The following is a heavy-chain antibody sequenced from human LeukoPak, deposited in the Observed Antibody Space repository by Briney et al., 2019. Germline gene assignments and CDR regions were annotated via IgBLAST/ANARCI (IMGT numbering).Heavy chain of an antibody. CDR1: GYTLIELS. CDR3: APLDFWVPST. Sequence: ASVKVSCKVSGYTLIELSIHWVRQAAGKGLEWMGGFDPEYGETVYAQKFQGRVTMAEDTSTVTAYMELSSLRSEDTAVYYCAPLDFWVPSTWGPGTLVTVSS. V-gene: IGHV1-24*01. CDR2: FDPEYGET. J-gene: IGHJ5*02. D-gene: IGHD3-3*01.